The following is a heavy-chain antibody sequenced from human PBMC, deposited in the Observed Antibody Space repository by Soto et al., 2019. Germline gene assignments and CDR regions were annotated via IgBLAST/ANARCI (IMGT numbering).Heavy chain of an antibody. CDR3: ARDGRSSSWSQYYYYGMDV. CDR2: IKQDGSEK. V-gene: IGHV3-7*03. CDR1: GFTFSSYW. J-gene: IGHJ6*02. Sequence: GGSLRLSCAAPGFTFSSYWMSWVRQAPGKGLEWVANIKQDGSEKYYVDSVKGRFTISRDNAKNSLYLQMNSLRAEDTAVYYCARDGRSSSWSQYYYYGMDVWGQGTTVTVSS. D-gene: IGHD6-13*01.